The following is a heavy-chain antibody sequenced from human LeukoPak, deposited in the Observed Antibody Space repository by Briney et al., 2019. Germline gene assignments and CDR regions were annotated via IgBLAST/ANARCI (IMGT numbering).Heavy chain of an antibody. CDR3: AKEYCSSTSCYVSD. V-gene: IGHV3-30*02. D-gene: IGHD2-2*01. J-gene: IGHJ4*02. Sequence: GGSLXLXXXXXGFTFSSYGMHWVRQAPGKGLEWVAFIRYDGSNKYYADSVKGRFTISRDNSKNTLYLQMNSLRAEDTAVYYCAKEYCSSTSCYVSDWGQGTLVTVSS. CDR1: GFTFSSYG. CDR2: IRYDGSNK.